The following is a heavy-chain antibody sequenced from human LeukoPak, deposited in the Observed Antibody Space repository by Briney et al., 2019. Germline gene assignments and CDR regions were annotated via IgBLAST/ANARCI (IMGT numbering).Heavy chain of an antibody. CDR2: MNPNSGNT. CDR3: ARVGEEWAYYYYHYYMDV. J-gene: IGHJ6*03. Sequence: GASVKVSCKASGYTFTSYDINWVRQATGQGLEWMGWMNPNSGNTGYAQKFQGRVTMTRNTSISTAYMELSSLRSEDTAVYYCARVGEEWAYYYYHYYMDVWGKGTTVTVSS. D-gene: IGHD1-26*01. V-gene: IGHV1-8*01. CDR1: GYTFTSYD.